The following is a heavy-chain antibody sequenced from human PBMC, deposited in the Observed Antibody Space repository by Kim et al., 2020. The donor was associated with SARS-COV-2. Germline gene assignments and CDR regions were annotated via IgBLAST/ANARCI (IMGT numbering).Heavy chain of an antibody. J-gene: IGHJ4*02. CDR1: GFTFSSYA. CDR2: ISGSGGST. Sequence: GGSLRLSCAASGFTFSSYAMSWVRQAPGKGLEWVSAISGSGGSTYYADSVKGRFTISRDNSKNTLYLQMNSLRAEDTAVYYCAKDTEPFHYYDSSAPFDYWGQGTLVTVSS. CDR3: AKDTEPFHYYDSSAPFDY. D-gene: IGHD3-22*01. V-gene: IGHV3-23*01.